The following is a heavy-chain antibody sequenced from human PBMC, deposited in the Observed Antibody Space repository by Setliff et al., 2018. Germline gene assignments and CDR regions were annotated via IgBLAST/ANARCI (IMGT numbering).Heavy chain of an antibody. V-gene: IGHV4-4*02. Sequence: PLETLSLTCAVSGGSISSSNWWSWVRQPPGKGLEWIGEIYHSGSTNYNPSLKSRVTISVDKSKNQFSLKLSSVTAADTAVYYCARALPLGFRSALIPWGQGTLVTVSS. CDR1: GGSISSSNW. D-gene: IGHD3-16*02. CDR3: ARALPLGFRSALIP. CDR2: IYHSGST. J-gene: IGHJ5*02.